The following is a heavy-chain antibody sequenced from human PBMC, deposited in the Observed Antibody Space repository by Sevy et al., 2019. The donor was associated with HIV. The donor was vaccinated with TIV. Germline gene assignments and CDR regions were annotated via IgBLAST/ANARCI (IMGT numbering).Heavy chain of an antibody. D-gene: IGHD6-19*01. CDR2: IRHGGYT. CDR3: VGRKLTYSSGWHYFDY. J-gene: IGHJ4*02. CDR1: GASISSTDYY. V-gene: IGHV4-39*01. Sequence: SETLSLTCTVSGASISSTDYYWGWIRQSPGKGLEWIASIRHGGYTFYNPSLKSRVSISADTSKDQFSLKLRFVSAAETSIYYCVGRKLTYSSGWHYFDYWGQGTVVTVSS.